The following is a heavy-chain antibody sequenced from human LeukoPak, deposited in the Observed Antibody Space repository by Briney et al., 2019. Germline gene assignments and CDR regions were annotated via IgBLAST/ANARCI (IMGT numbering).Heavy chain of an antibody. D-gene: IGHD3-22*01. Sequence: SETLSLTCAVYGGSFSGYYWSWIRQPPGKGLEWIGEINHSGSTNYNPSLKSRVTISVDTSKNQFSLKLSSVTAEDTAVYYCAGESYDSSVSLDAFDLWGQGTMVTVSS. J-gene: IGHJ3*01. V-gene: IGHV4-34*01. CDR2: INHSGST. CDR3: AGESYDSSVSLDAFDL. CDR1: GGSFSGYY.